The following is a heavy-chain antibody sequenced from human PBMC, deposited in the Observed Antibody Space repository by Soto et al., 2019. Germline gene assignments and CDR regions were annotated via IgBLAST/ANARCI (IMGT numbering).Heavy chain of an antibody. D-gene: IGHD4-17*01. J-gene: IGHJ4*02. Sequence: EVRLVESGGGLVQPGGSLRLSCAASGITISNYPMSWVRQAPGKGLDWVSGISGSGDTTSYADSAKGRFTISKDISKNSLFLQLDSLRVEDSALYFCVKDDGGYPSTAPHWGQGTLVTVSP. CDR2: ISGSGDTT. CDR1: GITISNYP. V-gene: IGHV3-23*04. CDR3: VKDDGGYPSTAPH.